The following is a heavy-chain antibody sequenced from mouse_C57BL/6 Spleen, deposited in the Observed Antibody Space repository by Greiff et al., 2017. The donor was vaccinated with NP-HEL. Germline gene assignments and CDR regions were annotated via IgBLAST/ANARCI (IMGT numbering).Heavy chain of an antibody. CDR2: INPNNGGT. V-gene: IGHV1-26*01. Sequence: EVQLQQSGPELVKPGASVKISCKASGYTFTDYYMNWVKQSHGKSLEWIGDINPNNGGTSYNQKFKGKATLTVDKSSSTAYMELRSLTSEDSAVYYCARIPADGHYGFFAYWGQGTLVTVSA. CDR3: ARIPADGHYGFFAY. CDR1: GYTFTDYY. D-gene: IGHD2-3*01. J-gene: IGHJ3*01.